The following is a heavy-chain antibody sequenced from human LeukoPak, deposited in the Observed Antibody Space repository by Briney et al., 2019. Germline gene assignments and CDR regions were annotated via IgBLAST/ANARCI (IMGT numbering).Heavy chain of an antibody. CDR3: AKGRRMYSSGWYYFDY. CDR2: ISGSSGII. D-gene: IGHD6-19*01. J-gene: IGHJ4*02. CDR1: GFTFNTYT. V-gene: IGHV3-23*01. Sequence: GGSLRLSRAASGFTFNTYTMNWVRQAPGKGLEWVSYISGSSGIIDYADSVKGRFTISRDNSKNTLYLQMNSLRAEDTAVYYCAKGRRMYSSGWYYFDYWGQGTLVTVSS.